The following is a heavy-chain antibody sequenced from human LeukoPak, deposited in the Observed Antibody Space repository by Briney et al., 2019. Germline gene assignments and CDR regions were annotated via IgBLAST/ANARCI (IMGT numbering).Heavy chain of an antibody. D-gene: IGHD1-1*01. CDR2: ISNNGGSS. V-gene: IGHV3-64D*09. Sequence: GGSLRLSCSASGFTFSAYAMYWVRQAPGKGLEYVSGISNNGGSSFYADSVKGRFTISSDNSENTLYLQMSSLRAEDTAVYYCVKITSVTGGDCWGQGTRLTVSS. CDR1: GFTFSAYA. CDR3: VKITSVTGGDC. J-gene: IGHJ4*02.